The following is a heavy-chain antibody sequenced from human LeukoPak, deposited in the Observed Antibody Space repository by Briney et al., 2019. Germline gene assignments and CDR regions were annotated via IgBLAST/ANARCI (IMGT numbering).Heavy chain of an antibody. Sequence: PGGSLRLSCAASGFTFSSYEMNWVRQAPGKGLEWVANINQVGNEKHCVDSVKGRITISRDNAENSLYLQMNSLRAEDTAVYYCTKDAFPDYYYYMDVWGKGTTVTVSS. D-gene: IGHD3-3*02. CDR3: TKDAFPDYYYYMDV. CDR1: GFTFSSYE. V-gene: IGHV3-7*01. J-gene: IGHJ6*03. CDR2: INQVGNEK.